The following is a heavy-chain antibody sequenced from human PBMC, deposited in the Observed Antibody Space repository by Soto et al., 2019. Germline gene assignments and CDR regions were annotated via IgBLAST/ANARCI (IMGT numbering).Heavy chain of an antibody. CDR1: GYTFTSYG. CDR2: ISAYNGNT. CDR3: ARDPSWGLYPKGGWFDP. J-gene: IGHJ5*02. D-gene: IGHD3-16*01. Sequence: QVPLVQSGAEVKKPGASVKVSCKASGYTFTSYGISWVRQAPGQGLEWMGWISAYNGNTNYAQKLQGRVTMTTDTSTSTAYMELRSLRSDDTAVYYCARDPSWGLYPKGGWFDPWGQGTLVTVSS. V-gene: IGHV1-18*01.